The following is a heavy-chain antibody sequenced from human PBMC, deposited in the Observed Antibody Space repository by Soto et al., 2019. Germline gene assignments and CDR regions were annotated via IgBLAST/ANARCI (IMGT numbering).Heavy chain of an antibody. CDR2: ISSSGYTT. V-gene: IGHV3-23*01. CDR1: GFTFTRSD. J-gene: IGHJ4*02. CDR3: AKESAKRFFNX. Sequence: PLGSLRLSCAASGFTFTRSDMTWVRQAPGKGLEWVEGISSSGYTTNYAGSVEGRFTISRDNSKNTLYLQMNSLRAEDTAVYFCAKESAKRFFNXWGQVTLVTVSX.